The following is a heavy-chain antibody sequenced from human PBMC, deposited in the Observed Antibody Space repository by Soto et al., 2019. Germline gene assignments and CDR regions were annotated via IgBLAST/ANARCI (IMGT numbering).Heavy chain of an antibody. CDR1: GYSFTSYW. CDR2: IYPGDSDT. CDR3: ARPPFFSSSGSYGMDV. J-gene: IGHJ6*02. Sequence: GASLKISCKGSGYSFTSYWIGWVRQMPGKGLEWMGIIYPGDSDTRYSPSFQGQVTISADKSISTAYLQWSSLKASDTAMYYCARPPFFSSSGSYGMDVWGQGTTVTVSS. V-gene: IGHV5-51*01. D-gene: IGHD6-6*01.